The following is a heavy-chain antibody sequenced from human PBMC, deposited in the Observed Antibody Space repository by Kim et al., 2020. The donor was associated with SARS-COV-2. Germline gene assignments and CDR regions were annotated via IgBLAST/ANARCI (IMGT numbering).Heavy chain of an antibody. J-gene: IGHJ4*02. CDR2: ISGNGDIT. V-gene: IGHV3-64D*09. D-gene: IGHD2-2*01. CDR3: VKGYCIIISCRSDY. CDR1: GFTFSSYA. Sequence: GGSLRLSCSASGFTFSSYAMHWVRQAPGKGLEYVSAISGNGDITYYADSVKARFTISRDNSKNTVYLQMISLRAEDTAIYYCVKGYCIIISCRSDYWGQG.